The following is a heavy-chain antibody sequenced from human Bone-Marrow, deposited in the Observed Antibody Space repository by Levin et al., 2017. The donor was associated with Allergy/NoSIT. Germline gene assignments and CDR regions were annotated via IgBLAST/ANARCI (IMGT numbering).Heavy chain of an antibody. CDR1: GYTFTSHW. CDR2: IAPGDSHV. CDR3: AKGFGELSVWFEP. V-gene: IGHV5-10-1*01. J-gene: IGHJ5*02. D-gene: IGHD3-10*01. Sequence: AASVKVSCKTSGYTFTSHWINWVRQMPGKGLEWMGTIAPGDSHVTYSPSFQGHVTISADKSITTAYLQWTSLEASDTAIYYCAKGFGELSVWFEPWGQGTLVTVSS.